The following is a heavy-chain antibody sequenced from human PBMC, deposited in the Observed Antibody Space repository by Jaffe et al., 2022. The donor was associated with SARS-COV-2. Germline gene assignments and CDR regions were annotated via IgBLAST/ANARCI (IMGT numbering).Heavy chain of an antibody. D-gene: IGHD2-15*01. CDR1: GFTFSSYA. CDR3: ASPVVVVAATTGDP. Sequence: QVQLVESGGGVVQPGRSLRLSCAASGFTFSSYAMHWVRQAPGKGLEWVAVISYDGSNKYYADSVKGRFTISRDNSKNTLYLQMNSLRAEDTAVYYCASPVVVVAATTGDPWGQGTLVTVSS. J-gene: IGHJ5*02. CDR2: ISYDGSNK. V-gene: IGHV3-30*04.